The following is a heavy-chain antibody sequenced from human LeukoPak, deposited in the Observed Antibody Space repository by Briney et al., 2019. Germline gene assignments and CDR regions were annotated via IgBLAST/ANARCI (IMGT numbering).Heavy chain of an antibody. Sequence: SVKVSCKGSGGTFSSYAISWVRQAPGQGLEWMGRIIPILGIANYAQKFQGRVTITADKSTSTAYMELSSLRSEDTAVYYCARAVTMVRGVTSDYYGMDVWGQGTTVTVSS. V-gene: IGHV1-69*04. CDR3: ARAVTMVRGVTSDYYGMDV. CDR2: IIPILGIA. CDR1: GGTFSSYA. J-gene: IGHJ6*02. D-gene: IGHD3-10*01.